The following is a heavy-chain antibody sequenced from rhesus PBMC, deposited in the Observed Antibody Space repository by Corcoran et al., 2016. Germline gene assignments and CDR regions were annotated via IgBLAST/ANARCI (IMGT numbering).Heavy chain of an antibody. CDR1: GFTFSSYG. CDR2: ISNGEVNT. J-gene: IGHJ6*01. CDR3: TKDQSGYCSSTYCSSEYGLDS. V-gene: IGHV3S5*01. D-gene: IGHD2-15*01. Sequence: EVQLVESGGGLVQPGGSLRLSCAASGFTFSSYGMSWVRQAPGKGLEWVSYISNGEVNTFYADSVQRRITISRDNSKNTLFLQMNSLRAEDTAVYYCTKDQSGYCSSTYCSSEYGLDSWGQGVVVTVSS.